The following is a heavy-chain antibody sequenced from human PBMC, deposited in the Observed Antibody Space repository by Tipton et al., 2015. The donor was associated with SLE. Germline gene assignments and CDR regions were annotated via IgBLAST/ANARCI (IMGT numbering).Heavy chain of an antibody. CDR2: ISSASTFI. Sequence: SLRLSCEASGFAFSDYSINWVRQVPGKGLEWVSSISSASTFISYADSVKGRFTISRDNAKNSLYLQMNSLRAEDTAVYYCARDPFYYYYYMDVWGKGTTVTVSS. J-gene: IGHJ6*03. CDR1: GFAFSDYS. CDR3: ARDPFYYYYYMDV. V-gene: IGHV3-21*01.